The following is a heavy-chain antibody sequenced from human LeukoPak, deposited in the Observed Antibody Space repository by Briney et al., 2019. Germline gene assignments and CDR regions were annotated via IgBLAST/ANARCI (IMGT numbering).Heavy chain of an antibody. CDR2: MNPNSGNT. V-gene: IGHV1-8*01. CDR1: GYTFTSYD. Sequence: GASVKVSCKASGYTFTSYDINWVRQATGQGLEWMGWMNPNSGNTGYAQKFQGRVTMTRNTSISTAYMELSSLRFEDTAVYYCASEDRLRDYYYGMDVWGQGTTVTVSS. D-gene: IGHD4-17*01. CDR3: ASEDRLRDYYYGMDV. J-gene: IGHJ6*02.